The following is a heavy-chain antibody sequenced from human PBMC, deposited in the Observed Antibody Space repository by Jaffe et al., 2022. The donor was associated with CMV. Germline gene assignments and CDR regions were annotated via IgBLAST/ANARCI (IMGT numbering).Heavy chain of an antibody. J-gene: IGHJ5*01. D-gene: IGHD3-3*01. Sequence: QVQLQLWGTGLLKPSETLSLTCAVYGGSFSAYYWSWIRQPPGKGLEWIGEVSHSGSTNYNPSLKSRVTISVDTSKNQFSLKLTSVTAADTAVYYCARDRGYDFWGGRGEGWFDSWGQGALVTVSS. V-gene: IGHV4-34*02. CDR2: VSHSGST. CDR3: ARDRGYDFWGGRGEGWFDS. CDR1: GGSFSAYY.